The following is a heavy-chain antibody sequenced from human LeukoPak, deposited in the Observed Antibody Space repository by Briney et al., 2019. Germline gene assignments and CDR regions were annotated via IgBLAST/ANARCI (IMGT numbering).Heavy chain of an antibody. CDR1: GFTFSSYG. V-gene: IGHV3-30*03. CDR3: ATAPAGTTGTTFMLDL. CDR2: ISYDGSNK. D-gene: IGHD1-1*01. Sequence: PGRSLRLSCAASGFTFSSYGMHWVRQAPGKGLEWVAVISYDGSNKYYADSVKGRFTISRDNSKNTLYLQMNSLRAEDTAVYYCATAPAGTTGTTFMLDLWGRGTLVTVSS. J-gene: IGHJ2*01.